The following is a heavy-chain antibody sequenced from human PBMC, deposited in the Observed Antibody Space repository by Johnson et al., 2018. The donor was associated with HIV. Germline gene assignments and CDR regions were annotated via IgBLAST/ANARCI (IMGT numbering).Heavy chain of an antibody. CDR1: GFTFSNAW. J-gene: IGHJ3*02. V-gene: IGHV3-15*01. CDR2: IKSKTDGGTT. Sequence: VQLLESGGGLVKPGGSLRLSCAASGFTFSNAWMSWVRQAPGKGLEWVGRIKSKTDGGTTDYAAPVKGRFTIPRDDSKNTLYLQMNSLKAEDTAVYYCARDLGYCSSTSCYLSAFDIWGQGTMVTVSS. D-gene: IGHD2-2*01. CDR3: ARDLGYCSSTSCYLSAFDI.